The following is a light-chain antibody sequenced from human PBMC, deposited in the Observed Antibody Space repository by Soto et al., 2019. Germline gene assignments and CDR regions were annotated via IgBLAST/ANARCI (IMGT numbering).Light chain of an antibody. CDR2: EVS. CDR1: SIDVGAYNY. V-gene: IGLV2-14*01. Sequence: QSVLTQPASVSGAPGQSITISCTGTSIDVGAYNYVSWYQHHPGKAPKLMIYEVSTRPSGVSNRFSGSQSGDTAYLTISGLQADYEADYYCSLYTTGSTYAFGTGTKVTVL. J-gene: IGLJ1*01. CDR3: SLYTTGSTYA.